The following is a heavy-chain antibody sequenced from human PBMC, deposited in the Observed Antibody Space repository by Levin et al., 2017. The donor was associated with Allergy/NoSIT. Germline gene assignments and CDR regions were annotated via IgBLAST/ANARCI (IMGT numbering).Heavy chain of an antibody. Sequence: PSETLSLTCAVYGGSFSGYYWSWIRQPPGKGLEWIGEINHSGSTNYNPSLKSRVTISVDTSKNQFSLKLSSVTAADTAVYYCARGRVTRYYGSSYYYYYMDVWGKGTTVTVSS. CDR3: ARGRVTRYYGSSYYYYYMDV. J-gene: IGHJ6*03. D-gene: IGHD3-10*01. CDR1: GGSFSGYY. V-gene: IGHV4-34*01. CDR2: INHSGST.